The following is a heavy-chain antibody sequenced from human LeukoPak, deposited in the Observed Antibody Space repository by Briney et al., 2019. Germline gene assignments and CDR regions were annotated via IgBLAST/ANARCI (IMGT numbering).Heavy chain of an antibody. J-gene: IGHJ5*02. CDR3: ARERYDFWSGYYGGGDLCHWFDP. Sequence: PSETLSLTCAVYIDSFSNYHWNWIRQTPAKGMEWIGEVNESGGTNISPSLKSRVTISVDTSKNQFSLKLSSVTAADTAVYYCARERYDFWSGYYGGGDLCHWFDPWGQGTLVTVSS. V-gene: IGHV4-34*01. CDR2: VNESGGT. D-gene: IGHD3-3*01. CDR1: IDSFSNYH.